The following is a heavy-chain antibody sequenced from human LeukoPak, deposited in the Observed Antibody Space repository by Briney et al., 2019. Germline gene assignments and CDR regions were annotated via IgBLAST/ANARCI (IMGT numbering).Heavy chain of an antibody. CDR3: ARRFSGYNWFDP. D-gene: IGHD3-3*02. CDR2: INPSGGST. J-gene: IGHJ5*02. V-gene: IGHV1-46*01. CDR1: GYTFTRYY. Sequence: ASVKVSCKASGYTFTRYYMHWVRQAPRQGVEWMGIINPSGGSTSYNQKFQGRVTMTRDTSTSTVYMELSSLRSEDTDAYYCARRFSGYNWFDPWSQGTLVTVSS.